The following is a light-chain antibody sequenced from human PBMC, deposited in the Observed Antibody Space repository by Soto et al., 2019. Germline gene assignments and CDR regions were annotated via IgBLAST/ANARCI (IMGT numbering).Light chain of an antibody. Sequence: ELVMTQSPATLSVSPGERATLSCRASESVSSNLAWYQQRPGQAPRLVIYGASTRATGIPARFSGGGSGTEFTLTISSLQSEDFAVYYCQQRSNWPRTFGQGTKVDI. CDR2: GAS. J-gene: IGKJ1*01. CDR1: ESVSSN. CDR3: QQRSNWPRT. V-gene: IGKV3-15*01.